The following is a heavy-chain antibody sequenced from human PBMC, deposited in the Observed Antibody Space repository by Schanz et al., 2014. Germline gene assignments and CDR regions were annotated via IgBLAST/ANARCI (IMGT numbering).Heavy chain of an antibody. D-gene: IGHD3-10*01. Sequence: QVQLVQSGGGVVQPGGSLRLSCAASGFTFTSYSMHWVRQAPGRGLEWVAFIRYDGSSKYYADSVRGRFTISRDNAKSSLYLQMSSLRDEDTAVYYCARSGVDVWGQGTTVTVSS. CDR1: GFTFTSYS. J-gene: IGHJ6*02. CDR3: ARSGVDV. V-gene: IGHV3-30*02. CDR2: IRYDGSSK.